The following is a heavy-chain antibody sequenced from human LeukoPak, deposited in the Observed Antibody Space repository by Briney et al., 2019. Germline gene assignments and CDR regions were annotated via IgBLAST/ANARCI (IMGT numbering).Heavy chain of an antibody. V-gene: IGHV4-39*02. CDR3: ARLSHSYYSDTSGYYPYYYMDV. J-gene: IGHJ6*03. D-gene: IGHD3-22*01. Sequence: PSETLSLTCTVSAGSISSSDYYWGWIRQSPGKGLGWKGRISYSGNTCYNPSFKSRVTISLNTSKNHFSLRLSSVTAADTAVYYCARLSHSYYSDTSGYYPYYYMDVWGKGTRVTVSS. CDR1: AGSISSSDYY. CDR2: ISYSGNT.